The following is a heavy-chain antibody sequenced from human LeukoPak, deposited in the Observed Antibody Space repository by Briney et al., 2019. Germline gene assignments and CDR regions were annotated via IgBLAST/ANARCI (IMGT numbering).Heavy chain of an antibody. V-gene: IGHV3-74*01. CDR1: GFLFSSYW. J-gene: IGHJ4*02. CDR2: ITSAGSST. Sequence: GGSLRLSCAASGFLFSSYWMYWVRQAPGRGLVWVAHITSAGSSTTYADSVKGRFTISRDNAKNTLYLQMNSLRAEDTAVYYCARGLGGLDSWGQGTLVTVPS. D-gene: IGHD3-16*01. CDR3: ARGLGGLDS.